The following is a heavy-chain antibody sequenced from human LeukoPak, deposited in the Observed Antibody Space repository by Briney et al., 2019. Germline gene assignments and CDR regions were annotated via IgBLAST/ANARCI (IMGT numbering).Heavy chain of an antibody. CDR3: ARGRIAARYYYYYGMDV. D-gene: IGHD6-6*01. J-gene: IGHJ6*02. V-gene: IGHV3-13*01. Sequence: GGALRLSCAASGFTFSSYDMHWVRQATGKGREWVSAIGTAGDTYYPGSVKGRFTISRENAKNSLYLQMNSLRAGDTAVYYCARGRIAARYYYYYGMDVWGQGTTVTVSS. CDR2: IGTAGDT. CDR1: GFTFSSYD.